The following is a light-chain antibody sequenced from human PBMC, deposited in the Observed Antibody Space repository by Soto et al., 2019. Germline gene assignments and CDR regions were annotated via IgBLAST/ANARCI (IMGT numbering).Light chain of an antibody. Sequence: QLTQSPPPLPAAVGASVTITCRASQKIRNLLAWYQQKPGRAPTPLIFDASTLRTGVPSRFSGSGSGSEFNFTITGLQPDDIATYFCEQYDTYTTFGQGTRLEIK. CDR2: DAS. V-gene: IGKV1-5*01. CDR1: QKIRNL. CDR3: EQYDTYTT. J-gene: IGKJ5*01.